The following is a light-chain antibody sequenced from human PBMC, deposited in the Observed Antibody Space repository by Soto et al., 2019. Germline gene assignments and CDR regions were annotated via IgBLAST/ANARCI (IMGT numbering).Light chain of an antibody. CDR3: QQRSNGPPSLT. V-gene: IGKV3-11*01. J-gene: IGKJ4*01. CDR2: DAS. Sequence: EIVLTQSPATLSLSPGERATLSCRASQSVSSYLAWYQQKPGQAPSLLIYDASNRATVIPPRFSGSGSGTDFTLTLSSREPEDFAVYYCQQRSNGPPSLTFGGGTKVEIK. CDR1: QSVSSY.